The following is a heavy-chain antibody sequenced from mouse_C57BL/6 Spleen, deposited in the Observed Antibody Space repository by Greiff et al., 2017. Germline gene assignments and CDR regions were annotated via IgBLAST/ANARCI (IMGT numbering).Heavy chain of an antibody. D-gene: IGHD1-1*01. CDR2: ISSGSSTI. CDR1: GFTFSDYG. J-gene: IGHJ2*01. CDR3: ARRYYGSSYTHFDY. V-gene: IGHV5-17*01. Sequence: VESGGGLVKPGGSLKLSCAASGFTFSDYGMHWVRQAPEKGLEWVAYISSGSSTIYYADTVKGRFTISRDNAKNTLFLQMTSLRSEDTAMYYCARRYYGSSYTHFDYWGQGTTLTVSS.